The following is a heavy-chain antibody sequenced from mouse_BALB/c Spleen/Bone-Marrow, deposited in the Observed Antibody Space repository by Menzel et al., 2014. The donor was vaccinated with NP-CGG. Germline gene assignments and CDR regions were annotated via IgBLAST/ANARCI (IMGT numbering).Heavy chain of an antibody. J-gene: IGHJ2*01. V-gene: IGHV1-14*01. CDR1: GYTFTSYV. Sequence: VQLQQSGPELVKPGASVKMSCKASGYTFTSYVMHWVKQKPGQGLEWIGYINPYNDRTKYNEKFKGKATLTSDKSSSTGYMKLSSRTSEDSAVYYCARRGRIAEALVYWGQGTTVTVSS. CDR3: ARRGRIAEALVY. CDR2: INPYNDRT. D-gene: IGHD6-1*01.